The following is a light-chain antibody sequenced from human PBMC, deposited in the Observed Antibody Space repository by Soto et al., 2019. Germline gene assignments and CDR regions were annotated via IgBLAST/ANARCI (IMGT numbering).Light chain of an antibody. CDR3: QQSYSTPYT. Sequence: DIQLTQSPSSLSASVGDRVTITCRASQTISTYLNWYQQKPGKAPKLLMYAASSLQSGVPSRFSGRGSGTDFTLTISSLQPEDFAAYYCQQSYSTPYTFGQGTKLEI. CDR2: AAS. CDR1: QTISTY. V-gene: IGKV1-39*01. J-gene: IGKJ2*01.